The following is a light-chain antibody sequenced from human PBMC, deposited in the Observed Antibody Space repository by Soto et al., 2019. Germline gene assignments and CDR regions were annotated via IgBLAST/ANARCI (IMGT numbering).Light chain of an antibody. V-gene: IGLV1-44*01. J-gene: IGLJ7*01. CDR2: NNN. CDR3: SSWDESLNGAV. CDR1: NSNIGSHT. Sequence: QAVVTQPPSASGAPGQTVTISCFGSNSNIGSHTVNWFQQFPGKAPKLVIYNNNRRPSGVPDRFSGSKSGPSASLAISGLQSEDEADYFCSSWDESLNGAVFGGGTQLTVL.